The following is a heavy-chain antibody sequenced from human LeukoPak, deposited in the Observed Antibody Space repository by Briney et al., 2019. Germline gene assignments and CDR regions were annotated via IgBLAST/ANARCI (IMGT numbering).Heavy chain of an antibody. CDR2: SGTRSGTK. CDR1: GSTLSSLA. J-gene: IGHJ4*02. CDR3: FLQMTYGELSDPDF. D-gene: IGHD3-16*02. V-gene: IGHV3-21*01. Sequence: NPGGSLRLSCAASGSTLSSLAMHWVRQAPGKGLEWVSSSGTRSGTKYYADSVMGRFTISRDSAMNSVSLQINSLRAEDTAVYYCFLQMTYGELSDPDFRGQGTLVTVSS.